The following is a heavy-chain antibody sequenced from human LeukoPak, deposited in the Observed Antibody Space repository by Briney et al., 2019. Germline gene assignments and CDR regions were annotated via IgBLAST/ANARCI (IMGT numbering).Heavy chain of an antibody. CDR2: IRYDGSNK. CDR3: AKARSGWLPFDY. CDR1: GFTFSSYG. V-gene: IGHV3-30*02. D-gene: IGHD6-19*01. J-gene: IGHJ4*02. Sequence: GGSLRLSCAASGFTFSSYGMHWVRQAPGKGREWVAFIRYDGSNKYYADSVKGRFTISRDNSKNTLYLQMNSLRAEDTAVYYCAKARSGWLPFDYWGQGTLVTVSS.